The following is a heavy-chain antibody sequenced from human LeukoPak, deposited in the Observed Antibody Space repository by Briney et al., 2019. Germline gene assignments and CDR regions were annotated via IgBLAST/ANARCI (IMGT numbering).Heavy chain of an antibody. CDR3: ARRRDYYDKGGFDY. V-gene: IGHV5-51*01. J-gene: IGHJ4*02. CDR1: GYTFTNYW. D-gene: IGHD3-22*01. CDR2: IYLDNSDT. Sequence: GASLKISCQGSGYTFTNYWGGWVGQIPGKGLEWMGVIYLDNSDTKYSPSRPGQVTISADKSISTANLQWSSLRASDTAMYDCARRRDYYDKGGFDYWGQGTLVTVSS.